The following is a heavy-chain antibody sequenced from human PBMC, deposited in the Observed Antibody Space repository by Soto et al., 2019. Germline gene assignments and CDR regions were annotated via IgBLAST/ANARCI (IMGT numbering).Heavy chain of an antibody. Sequence: QVQLVQSGAEVKKPGSSVKVSCKASGGTFSSYAISWVRQAPGQGLEWMGGIIPIFGTANYAQKFQGRVTITADESTSTAYMELSSPRSEDTAVYYCARTYSSSSPTGFDHDAFDIWGQGTMVTVSS. CDR1: GGTFSSYA. CDR3: ARTYSSSSPTGFDHDAFDI. J-gene: IGHJ3*02. D-gene: IGHD6-6*01. CDR2: IIPIFGTA. V-gene: IGHV1-69*01.